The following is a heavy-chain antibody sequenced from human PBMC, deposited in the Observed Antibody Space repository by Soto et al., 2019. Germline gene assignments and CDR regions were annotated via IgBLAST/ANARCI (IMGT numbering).Heavy chain of an antibody. CDR2: IRNKANSYTA. V-gene: IGHV3-72*01. CDR1: GFSFSDHY. Sequence: PGGSLRLSCAASGFSFSDHYMDWVRQASGKGLEWVGRIRNKANSYTAEYAASVKGRFTVSRDDSKDSLYLEMNSLKIEDTALYYCVTAGTGFQLDYWGHGTLVTVSS. CDR3: VTAGTGFQLDY. J-gene: IGHJ4*01. D-gene: IGHD3-9*01.